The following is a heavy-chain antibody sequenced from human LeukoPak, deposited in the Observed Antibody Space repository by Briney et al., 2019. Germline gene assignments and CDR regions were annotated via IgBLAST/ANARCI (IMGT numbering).Heavy chain of an antibody. CDR2: ISGSSSYI. CDR3: ARGLVYVDIVATMPLN. D-gene: IGHD5-12*01. Sequence: GGSLRLSCAASGFTFSTYIMNWVRQAPGKGLEWVSSISGSSSYIYYADSVKGRFTISRDNAKNSLYLQMNSLRAEDTAVYYCARGLVYVDIVATMPLNWGQGTLVTVSS. V-gene: IGHV3-21*06. J-gene: IGHJ4*02. CDR1: GFTFSTYI.